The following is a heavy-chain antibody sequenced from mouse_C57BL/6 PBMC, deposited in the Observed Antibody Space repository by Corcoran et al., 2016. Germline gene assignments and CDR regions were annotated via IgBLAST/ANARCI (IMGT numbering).Heavy chain of an antibody. CDR3: ARLRWDLYAMDY. V-gene: IGHV1-26*01. D-gene: IGHD4-1*01. Sequence: EVQLQQSGPELVKPGASVKISCKASGYTFTDYYMNWVKQSHGKSLEWIGDINPNTGGTSYNQKFKGKATLTVDKSSSTAYMELRSLTSEDSAVYYCARLRWDLYAMDYWGQGTSVTVSS. CDR1: GYTFTDYY. CDR2: INPNTGGT. J-gene: IGHJ4*01.